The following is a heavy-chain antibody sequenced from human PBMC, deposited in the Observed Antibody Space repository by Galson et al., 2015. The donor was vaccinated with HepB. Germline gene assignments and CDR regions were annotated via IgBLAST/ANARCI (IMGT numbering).Heavy chain of an antibody. V-gene: IGHV3-30*18. Sequence: SLRLSCAASGVTFSNYGMHWVRQAPGKGLEWVAVISYDGRNQYYTDSVKGRFTISRDNSKNMVYLQMNSLRAEDTALYYCAKDPYLYSALAGTMAGFDYWGQGTLVTVSS. J-gene: IGHJ4*02. CDR1: GVTFSNYG. D-gene: IGHD6-19*01. CDR3: AKDPYLYSALAGTMAGFDY. CDR2: ISYDGRNQ.